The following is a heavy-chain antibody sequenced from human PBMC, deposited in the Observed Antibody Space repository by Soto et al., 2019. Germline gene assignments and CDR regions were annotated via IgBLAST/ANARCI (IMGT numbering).Heavy chain of an antibody. D-gene: IGHD3-10*01. CDR1: GDSTSTYS. CDR2: MYTTGSS. Sequence: QVQLQESGPGLVKPSETLSLTCTFSGDSTSTYSWNWIRQPAGKGLEWIGRMYTTGSSNYNPSLESRVAISVDTLKNQCFLKLSSVTAADTAVYYCAGAAYNYGPFDSWGLGTLVTVSS. CDR3: AGAAYNYGPFDS. V-gene: IGHV4-4*07. J-gene: IGHJ4*02.